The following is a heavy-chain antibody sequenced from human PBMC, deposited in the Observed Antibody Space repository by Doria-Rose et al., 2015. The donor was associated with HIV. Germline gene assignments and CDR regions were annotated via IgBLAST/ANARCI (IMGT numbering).Heavy chain of an antibody. CDR2: SFSDDER. CDR3: ARIKSSRWYHKYYFDF. Sequence: ESGPVLVKPTETLTLTCTVSGVSLSSPGMGVSWIRQPPGKALEWLANSFSDDERSYNTSLKSRLTISRGTSKSQVVLTMTDMDPMDTATYYCARIKSSRWYHKYYFDFWGQGTLVIVSA. V-gene: IGHV2-26*01. D-gene: IGHD6-13*01. J-gene: IGHJ4*02. CDR1: GVSLSSPGMG.